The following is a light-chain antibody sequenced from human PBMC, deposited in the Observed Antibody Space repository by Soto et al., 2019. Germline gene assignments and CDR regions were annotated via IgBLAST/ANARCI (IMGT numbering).Light chain of an antibody. V-gene: IGKV3-11*01. CDR3: QQRNSGPIT. Sequence: EGVLTQSPATPSFSPGDRATPSSRASQSVSHALAWYQQKPGQAPRLLIYDASNRAAGIPARFSGSGFGTDFSLTINNLEPEDFAVYYCQQRNSGPITFGQGTRLDI. J-gene: IGKJ5*01. CDR1: QSVSHA. CDR2: DAS.